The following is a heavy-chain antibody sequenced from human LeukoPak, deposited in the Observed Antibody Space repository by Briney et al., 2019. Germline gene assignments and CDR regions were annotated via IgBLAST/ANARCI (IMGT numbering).Heavy chain of an antibody. CDR3: AGGLGRLVRY. J-gene: IGHJ4*02. D-gene: IGHD2-15*01. CDR1: GFTFSGSA. Sequence: GGSLRLSCAASGFTFSGSALHWVRQASGKGLEWIGRIRSKTNNYATTYAASVTGRFTISRDDAENTAYLQMNSLKTEDTAVYYCAGGLGRLVRYWGQGTLVTVSS. CDR2: IRSKTNNYAT. V-gene: IGHV3-73*01.